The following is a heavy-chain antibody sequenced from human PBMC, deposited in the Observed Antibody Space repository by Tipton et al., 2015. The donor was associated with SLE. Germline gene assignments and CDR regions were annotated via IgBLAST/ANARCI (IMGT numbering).Heavy chain of an antibody. D-gene: IGHD3-16*02. CDR2: IHHSRST. CDR3: AQAHLWGSYRYASDI. V-gene: IGHV4-4*02. Sequence: TLSLTCAVSGGSIRSSNWWSWVRQPPGKGLEWIGEIHHSRSTNSNPSLKSRVTISVDKSKNQFSLKLSSVTAADTAVYYCAQAHLWGSYRYASDIWGQGTMVTVSS. CDR1: GGSIRSSNW. J-gene: IGHJ3*02.